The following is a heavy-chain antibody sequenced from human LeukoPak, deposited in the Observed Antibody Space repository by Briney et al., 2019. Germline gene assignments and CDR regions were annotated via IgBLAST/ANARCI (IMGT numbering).Heavy chain of an antibody. V-gene: IGHV4-34*01. CDR1: GGSFSGYY. CDR3: ARVRGYSYGYVLDY. J-gene: IGHJ4*02. D-gene: IGHD5-18*01. CDR2: INHSGST. Sequence: SETLSLTCAVYGGSFSGYYWSWIRQPPGKGLEWIGEINHSGSTNYNPSLKSQVTISVDTSKNQFSLKLSSVTAADTAVYYCARVRGYSYGYVLDYWGQGTLVTVS.